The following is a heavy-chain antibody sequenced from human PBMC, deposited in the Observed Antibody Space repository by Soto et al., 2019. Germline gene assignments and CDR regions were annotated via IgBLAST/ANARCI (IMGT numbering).Heavy chain of an antibody. CDR2: IYYSGGT. J-gene: IGHJ5*02. D-gene: IGHD3-9*01. Sequence: SETLSLTCTVSGGSISSGDYYWSWIRQPPGKGLEWIGYIYYSGGTYYNPSLKSRVTISVDTSKNQFSLKLSSVTAADTAVYYCARDQPEANYDILTGPNWFDPWGQGTLVTVSS. V-gene: IGHV4-30-4*01. CDR3: ARDQPEANYDILTGPNWFDP. CDR1: GGSISSGDYY.